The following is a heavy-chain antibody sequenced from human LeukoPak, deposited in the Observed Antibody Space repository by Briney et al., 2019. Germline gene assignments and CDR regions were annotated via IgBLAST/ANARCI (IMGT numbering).Heavy chain of an antibody. Sequence: GGSLRLSCVASGFTVSSNYMNWVRQAPGKGLEWVSVMYSGGSTHYAGSVKGRFTISRDNSRNTLYLQMNSLRAEDTAVYYCARDPPGYQLLGDAFDIWGQGTMVTVSS. CDR1: GFTVSSNY. D-gene: IGHD2-2*01. J-gene: IGHJ3*02. V-gene: IGHV3-66*01. CDR3: ARDPPGYQLLGDAFDI. CDR2: MYSGGST.